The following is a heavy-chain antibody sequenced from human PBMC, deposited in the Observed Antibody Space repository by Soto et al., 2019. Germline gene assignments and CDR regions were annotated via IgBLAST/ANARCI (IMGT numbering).Heavy chain of an antibody. V-gene: IGHV1-8*01. D-gene: IGHD3-16*01. CDR2: MNAKSGDT. Sequence: ASVKVSCKASGYTFSDLDINWLRQAAGQGPEWMGWMNAKSGDTFSAQRLQGKFNMTWDTSLSTAYMEVGSLTSDDAAIYYCARGNPFNYAGFDVWGQGXTVTVSS. CDR3: ARGNPFNYAGFDV. J-gene: IGHJ6*02. CDR1: GYTFSDLD.